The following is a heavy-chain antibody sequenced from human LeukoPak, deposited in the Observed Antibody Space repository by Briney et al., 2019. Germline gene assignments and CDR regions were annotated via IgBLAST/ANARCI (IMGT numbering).Heavy chain of an antibody. V-gene: IGHV4-39*01. CDR3: GGVTRDYYYMDV. D-gene: IGHD4-23*01. Sequence: SETLSLTCTVSSGSIISSSYYWGWIRQPPGKGLEWIASIYYSGSSYYNPSLKSRVTISVDTSKNQFSLNLSSVTAADTAVYYCGGVTRDYYYMDVWGKGTTLTVSS. CDR2: IYYSGSS. CDR1: SGSIISSSYY. J-gene: IGHJ6*03.